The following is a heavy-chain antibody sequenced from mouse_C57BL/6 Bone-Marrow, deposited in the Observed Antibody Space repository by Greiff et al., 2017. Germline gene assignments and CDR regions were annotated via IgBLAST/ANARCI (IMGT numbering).Heavy chain of an antibody. V-gene: IGHV1-54*01. CDR1: GYAFTNYL. CDR3: ARILRGMDY. D-gene: IGHD1-1*01. J-gene: IGHJ4*01. CDR2: INPGSGGT. Sequence: VQLQQSGAELVRPGTSVKVSCTASGYAFTNYLIEWVKQRPGQGLEWIGVINPGSGGTNYNEKFKGKATLTADKSSSTAYMQISSLTSEDSAVYFCARILRGMDYWGQGTSVTVSS.